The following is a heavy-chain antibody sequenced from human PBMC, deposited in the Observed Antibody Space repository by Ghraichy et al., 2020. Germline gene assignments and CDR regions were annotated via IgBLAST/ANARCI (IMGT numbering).Heavy chain of an antibody. J-gene: IGHJ5*02. Sequence: GGSLRLSCAASGFTFSDYYMSWIRQAPGKGLEWVSYISSSGSTIYYADSVKGRFTISRDNAKNSLYLQMNSLRAEDTAVYYCARDVRVPRYDYVWGSYRINWFDPWGQGTLVTVSS. CDR1: GFTFSDYY. V-gene: IGHV3-11*01. CDR3: ARDVRVPRYDYVWGSYRINWFDP. D-gene: IGHD3-16*02. CDR2: ISSSGSTI.